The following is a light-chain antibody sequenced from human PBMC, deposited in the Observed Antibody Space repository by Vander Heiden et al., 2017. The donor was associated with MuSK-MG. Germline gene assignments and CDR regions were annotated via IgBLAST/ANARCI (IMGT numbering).Light chain of an antibody. CDR2: KAS. V-gene: IGKV1-5*03. CDR1: QSISSW. CDR3: QQYYSYPLT. Sequence: DIQITQSPPTLSASVGDRVTLTCRASQSISSWLAWYQQKPGTAPKALIYKASNLESGVPSRFSGSGSGTEFTLTISSLQPDDFATYYCQQYYSYPLTFGGGTKVEIK. J-gene: IGKJ4*01.